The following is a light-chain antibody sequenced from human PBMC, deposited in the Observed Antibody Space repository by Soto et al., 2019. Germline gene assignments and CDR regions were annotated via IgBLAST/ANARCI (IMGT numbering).Light chain of an antibody. Sequence: EIVLTQSPGTLSLSPGERATLSCRASQSVSSSYLAWYQQKPDQAPRLLIYGASSRATGIPDRFSGSGSETDFTLTISRLEPEDFAVYYCQQYGSSPRTFGQGTKVEIK. J-gene: IGKJ1*01. CDR1: QSVSSSY. CDR3: QQYGSSPRT. V-gene: IGKV3-20*01. CDR2: GAS.